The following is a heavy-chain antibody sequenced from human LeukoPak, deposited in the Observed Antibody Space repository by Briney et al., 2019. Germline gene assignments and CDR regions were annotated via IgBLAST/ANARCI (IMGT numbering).Heavy chain of an antibody. Sequence: KSSETLSLTCTVSGYSISSGYYWGWIRQPPGKGLEWIGSIYHSGSTYYNPSLKSRVTISVDTSKNQFSLKLSSVTAADTAVYYCARPGGDSRNNWFDPWGQGTLVTVSS. V-gene: IGHV4-38-2*02. CDR3: ARPGGDSRNNWFDP. J-gene: IGHJ5*02. CDR1: GYSISSGYY. CDR2: IYHSGST. D-gene: IGHD2-21*02.